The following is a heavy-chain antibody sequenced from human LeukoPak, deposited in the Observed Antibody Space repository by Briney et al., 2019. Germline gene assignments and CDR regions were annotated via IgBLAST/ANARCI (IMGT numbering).Heavy chain of an antibody. Sequence: SETLSLTCTVSGGSISSSSYYWGWIRQPPGKGLEWIGSIYYSGSTYYNPSLKSRVTISVDTSKNQFSLKLSSVTAADTAVYYCASYMITFGGVILYYFDYWGQGTLVTVSS. J-gene: IGHJ4*02. D-gene: IGHD3-16*02. CDR1: GGSISSSSYY. V-gene: IGHV4-39*07. CDR2: IYYSGST. CDR3: ASYMITFGGVILYYFDY.